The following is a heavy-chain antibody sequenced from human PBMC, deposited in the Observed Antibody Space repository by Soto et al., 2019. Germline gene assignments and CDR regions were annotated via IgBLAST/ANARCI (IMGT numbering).Heavy chain of an antibody. CDR3: ARQYSTSLLDY. V-gene: IGHV4-39*01. Sequence: SETLSLTCTVSCGSLNGFSDYWGWVRQPPGKGLEWIGSIYYSGSTYYNPSLKSRVTISVDTSKKQFSLKLTSMTAADTAVYFRARQYSTSLLDYWGQGALVTVS. CDR1: CGSLNGFSDY. D-gene: IGHD2-2*01. CDR2: IYYSGST. J-gene: IGHJ4*02.